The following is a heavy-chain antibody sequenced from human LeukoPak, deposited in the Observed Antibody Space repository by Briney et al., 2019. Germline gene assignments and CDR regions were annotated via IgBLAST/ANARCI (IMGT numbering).Heavy chain of an antibody. V-gene: IGHV1-2*02. Sequence: GASVKVSCKASGYTFTGYYIHWGRQAPGQGLEWMGWINPNSGGTNYAQKFQGRVTMTRDTSISTAYMELSRLRSDDTAVYYCARGPFGTLSRYFDWLFPDYWGQGTLVTVSS. D-gene: IGHD3-9*01. CDR1: GYTFTGYY. CDR2: INPNSGGT. CDR3: ARGPFGTLSRYFDWLFPDY. J-gene: IGHJ4*02.